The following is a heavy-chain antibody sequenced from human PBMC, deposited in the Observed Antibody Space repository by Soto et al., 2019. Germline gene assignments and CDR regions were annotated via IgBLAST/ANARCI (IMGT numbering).Heavy chain of an antibody. Sequence: SETLSLTCTVSGGSISSSSYYWGWIRQPPGKGLEWIGSIYYSGSTYYNPSLKGRVTISVDTSKHQFSLKLSSVTAADTAVYDCASLGTDYYGMDVWGQGTTVTVSS. CDR3: ASLGTDYYGMDV. V-gene: IGHV4-39*01. D-gene: IGHD2-8*02. CDR2: IYYSGST. CDR1: GGSISSSSYY. J-gene: IGHJ6*02.